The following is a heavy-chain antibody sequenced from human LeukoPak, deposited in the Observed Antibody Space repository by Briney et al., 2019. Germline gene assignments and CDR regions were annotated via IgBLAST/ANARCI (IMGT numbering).Heavy chain of an antibody. J-gene: IGHJ6*04. D-gene: IGHD2-15*01. V-gene: IGHV3-30*04. CDR2: ISYDGRNK. Sequence: GGSLRLSCSASGFSFNNYAMYWVRRAPDKGLEWVAVISYDGRNKDTVDSVNARFTTSRDNSKNTLYLQMNSLRPEDTAVYYCARDRDRDIIGDGMDVWGKGTTVTVSS. CDR3: ARDRDRDIIGDGMDV. CDR1: GFSFNNYA.